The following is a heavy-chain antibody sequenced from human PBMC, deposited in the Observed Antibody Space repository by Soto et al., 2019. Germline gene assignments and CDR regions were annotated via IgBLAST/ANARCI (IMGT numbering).Heavy chain of an antibody. CDR1: GFTFSDHW. J-gene: IGHJ4*02. V-gene: IGHV3-7*02. Sequence: HLVESGGGLVQPGGSLRLSCRASGFTFSDHWMTWVRQAPGKGLEWVANIKQDGVDKNYGDSVKGRFTISRDNAKNSLYLQMNSLRAEDTAVYYCASRPPGERYLGVFDYWGPGTLVTVSS. CDR3: ASRPPGERYLGVFDY. CDR2: IKQDGVDK. D-gene: IGHD3-16*01.